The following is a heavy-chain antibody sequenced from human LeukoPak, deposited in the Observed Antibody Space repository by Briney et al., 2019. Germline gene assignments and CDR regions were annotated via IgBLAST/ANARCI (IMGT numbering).Heavy chain of an antibody. Sequence: SETLSLPCAVYGGSFSGYYWGWIRQPPGKGLEWIGSIYYSGSTYYNPSLKSRVTISVDTSKNQFSLKLSSVTAADTAVYYCARAFVTTVTGWFDPWGQGTLVTVSS. D-gene: IGHD4-17*01. CDR3: ARAFVTTVTGWFDP. J-gene: IGHJ5*02. CDR1: GGSFSGYY. V-gene: IGHV4-34*01. CDR2: IYYSGST.